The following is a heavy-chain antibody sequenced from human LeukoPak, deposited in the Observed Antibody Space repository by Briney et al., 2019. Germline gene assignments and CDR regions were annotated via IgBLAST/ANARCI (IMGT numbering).Heavy chain of an antibody. CDR1: GFTFSSYA. CDR2: ISYDGSNK. J-gene: IGHJ6*02. CDR3: AREEGSGWTFYYYYYGMDV. V-gene: IGHV3-30*04. Sequence: QSGGSLRLSCAASGFTFSSYAMHWVRQAPGKGLEWVAVISYDGSNKYYADSVKGRFTISRDNSKNTLYLQMNSLRAEDTAVYYCAREEGSGWTFYYYYYGMDVWGQGTTVTVSS. D-gene: IGHD6-19*01.